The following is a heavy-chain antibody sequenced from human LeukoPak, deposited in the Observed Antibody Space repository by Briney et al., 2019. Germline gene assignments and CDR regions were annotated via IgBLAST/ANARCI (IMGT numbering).Heavy chain of an antibody. J-gene: IGHJ4*02. CDR2: IYHSGST. D-gene: IGHD3-22*01. Sequence: PSQTLSLTCTVSGGSISSGGYYWSWIRQPPGKGLEWIGYIYHSGSTYYNPSLKSRVTISVDRSKNQFSLKLSSVTAADTAVYYCARENYYDSRPFDYWGQGTLVTVSS. CDR3: ARENYYDSRPFDY. V-gene: IGHV4-30-2*01. CDR1: GGSISSGGYY.